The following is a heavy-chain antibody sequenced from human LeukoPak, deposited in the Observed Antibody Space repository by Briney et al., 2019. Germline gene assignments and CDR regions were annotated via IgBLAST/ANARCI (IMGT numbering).Heavy chain of an antibody. Sequence: GASVKVSCKASGYTFTSYGISWVRQAPGQGLEWMGWISAYNGNTNYAQKLQGRVTMTTDTSTSTAYMELRSLRSDDTAVYYCASGIDYGDYGPWGYWGQGTLVTVSS. CDR2: ISAYNGNT. CDR3: ASGIDYGDYGPWGY. J-gene: IGHJ4*02. D-gene: IGHD4-17*01. CDR1: GYTFTSYG. V-gene: IGHV1-18*01.